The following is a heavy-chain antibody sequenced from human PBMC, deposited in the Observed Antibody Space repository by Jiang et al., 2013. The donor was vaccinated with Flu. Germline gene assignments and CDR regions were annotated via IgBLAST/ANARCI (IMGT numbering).Heavy chain of an antibody. CDR2: IIPALDMV. D-gene: IGHD4-17*01. Sequence: SGAEVKKPGSSLKVSCKTSEDTFRRYSFSWVRQAPGQGLEWMGSIIPALDMVHRAHHLQDRVFITADKTSATAYMEMRSLRSADTAIYYCVREVGDDNGESGGVWFDPWGQGTLVTVSS. CDR3: VREVGDDNGESGGVWFDP. CDR1: EDTFRRYS. V-gene: IGHV1-69*04. J-gene: IGHJ5*02.